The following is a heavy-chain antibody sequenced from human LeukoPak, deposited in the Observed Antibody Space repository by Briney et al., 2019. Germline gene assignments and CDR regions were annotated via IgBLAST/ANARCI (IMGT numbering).Heavy chain of an antibody. CDR3: ARDGQWGPHSPGNYHYMDV. Sequence: GGSLRLSCGASGFISNMYAIHWVRQAPGKGLEWVAVISYDGSDEKYADFVKGRFTISRDSSKNTLSLQMNSLRVEDTAVYYCARDGQWGPHSPGNYHYMDVWGRGTTVTVSS. CDR2: ISYDGSDE. J-gene: IGHJ6*03. V-gene: IGHV3-30*04. D-gene: IGHD6-19*01. CDR1: GFISNMYA.